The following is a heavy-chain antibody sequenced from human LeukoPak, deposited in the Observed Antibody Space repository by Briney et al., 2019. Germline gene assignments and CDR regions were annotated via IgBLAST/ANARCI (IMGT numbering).Heavy chain of an antibody. D-gene: IGHD1-26*01. V-gene: IGHV4-59*01. CDR2: IYYSGST. J-gene: IGHJ4*02. CDR3: ARGLRGSSWDY. Sequence: SETLSLTCTVSGGSISSYYWSWIRQPPGKGLEWIGYIYYSGSTNYNPSLKSRVTISVDTSKNQFSLKLSSVTAADTAVYYCARGLRGSSWDYWGQGTLVTVSS. CDR1: GGSISSYY.